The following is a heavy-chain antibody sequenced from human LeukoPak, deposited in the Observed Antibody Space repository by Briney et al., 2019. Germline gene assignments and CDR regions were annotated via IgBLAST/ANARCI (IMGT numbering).Heavy chain of an antibody. D-gene: IGHD6-19*01. CDR2: IWYDGSNK. V-gene: IGHV3-33*01. CDR1: GFTFSSYG. J-gene: IGHJ4*02. CDR3: ARDVPYSSGWSNY. Sequence: PGGSLRLSCAASGFTFSSYGMHWVRQAPGKGLEWVAVIWYDGSNKYYADSVKGRFTISRDNSKNTLYLQMNSLRAEDTAIYYCARDVPYSSGWSNYWGQGTLVTVSS.